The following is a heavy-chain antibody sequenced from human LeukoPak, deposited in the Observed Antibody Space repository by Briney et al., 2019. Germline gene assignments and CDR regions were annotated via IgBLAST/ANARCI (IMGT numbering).Heavy chain of an antibody. D-gene: IGHD2-21*02. V-gene: IGHV3-23*01. J-gene: IGHJ3*02. CDR1: GLTFSSHT. Sequence: PGGSLRLSCAASGLTFSSHTMNWVRQAPGKGLEYISSVTNGGTTYYADSVKGRFTISRDNSKSTLYLQMNSLRAEDTAVYYCARAQAAYCGGDCYSPNDAFDIWGQGTMVTVSS. CDR3: ARAQAAYCGGDCYSPNDAFDI. CDR2: VTNGGTT.